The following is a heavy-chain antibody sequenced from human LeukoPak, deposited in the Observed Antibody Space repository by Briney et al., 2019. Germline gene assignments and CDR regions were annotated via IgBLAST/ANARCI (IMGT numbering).Heavy chain of an antibody. Sequence: PGGSLRLSCAASGFTFDDYAMHWVRQAPGKGLEWVSGISWNSGSIGYADSVKGRFTISRDNAKNSLYLQMNSLRAEDTALYYCAKDIHRRSSGGFDYWGQGTLVTVSS. D-gene: IGHD3-10*01. J-gene: IGHJ4*02. CDR3: AKDIHRRSSGGFDY. CDR2: ISWNSGSI. CDR1: GFTFDDYA. V-gene: IGHV3-9*01.